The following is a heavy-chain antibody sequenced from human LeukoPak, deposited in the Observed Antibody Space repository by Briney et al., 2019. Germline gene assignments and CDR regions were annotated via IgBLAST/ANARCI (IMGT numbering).Heavy chain of an antibody. CDR2: ISSSSSNK. J-gene: IGHJ3*02. CDR1: GFTFSSYS. V-gene: IGHV3-21*01. CDR3: ARDGSPLAFDI. Sequence: GGSLRLSCTASGFTFSSYSMNWVRQAPGKGLEWVSYISSSSSNKYYADSVKRRFTISRDNAKNSLYLQMNSLRAEDTAVYYCARDGSPLAFDIWGQGTMVTVSS.